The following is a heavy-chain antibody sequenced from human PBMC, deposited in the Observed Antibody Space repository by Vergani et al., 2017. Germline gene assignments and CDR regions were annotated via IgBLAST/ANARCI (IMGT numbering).Heavy chain of an antibody. V-gene: IGHV3-53*02. CDR2: IYSGGST. Sequence: EVQLVETGGGLIQPGGSLRLSCAASGFTVSSNYMSWVRQAPGKGLEWVSVIYSGGSTYYADSVKGRFTISRDNSKNTLYLQMNSLRAEDTAVYYCARARPTYYYYYYMDVWGKGTTVTVSS. CDR1: GFTVSSNY. CDR3: ARARPTYYYYYYMDV. J-gene: IGHJ6*03.